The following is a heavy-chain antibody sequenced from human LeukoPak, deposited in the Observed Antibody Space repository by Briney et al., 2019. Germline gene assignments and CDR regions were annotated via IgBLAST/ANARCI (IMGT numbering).Heavy chain of an antibody. CDR3: ASGRRAGYTIDY. D-gene: IGHD5-24*01. Sequence: SETLSLTCAVYGGSFSGYYWSWIRQPPGKGLEWIGEINHSGSTNYNPSLKSRVTISVDTSKNQFSLKLSSVTAADTAVYYCASGRRAGYTIDYWGQGTLVTVSS. V-gene: IGHV4-34*01. CDR2: INHSGST. J-gene: IGHJ4*02. CDR1: GGSFSGYY.